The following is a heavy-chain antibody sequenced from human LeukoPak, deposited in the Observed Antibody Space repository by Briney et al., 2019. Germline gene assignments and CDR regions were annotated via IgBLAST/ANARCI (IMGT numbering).Heavy chain of an antibody. CDR2: IYSGGTT. Sequence: GGSLRLSCAVSGFTVSNNYMSWVRQAPGKGLEWVSIIYSGGTTYYADSVKGRFTISRDNSKNTLYLQMNSLRAEDTAVYYCARDIKLGSSWYSGWFDPWGQGTLVTVSS. J-gene: IGHJ5*02. CDR3: ARDIKLGSSWYSGWFDP. V-gene: IGHV3-53*01. D-gene: IGHD6-13*01. CDR1: GFTVSNNY.